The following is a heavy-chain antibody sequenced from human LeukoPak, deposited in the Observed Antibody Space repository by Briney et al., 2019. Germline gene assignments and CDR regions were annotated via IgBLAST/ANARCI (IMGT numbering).Heavy chain of an antibody. D-gene: IGHD3-3*01. Sequence: SETLSLTCAVSGYSISSGSYWGWIRQPPGKGLEWIGSIYHSGSTYYNPSLKSRVTISVDTSKNQFSLKLTYVTAADTAVYYCGRSTIFGVIIIQFDPWGQGTLVTVSS. V-gene: IGHV4-38-2*01. J-gene: IGHJ5*02. CDR1: GYSISSGSY. CDR2: IYHSGST. CDR3: GRSTIFGVIIIQFDP.